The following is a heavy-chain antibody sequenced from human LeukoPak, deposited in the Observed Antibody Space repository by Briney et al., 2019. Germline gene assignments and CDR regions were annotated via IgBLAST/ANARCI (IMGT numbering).Heavy chain of an antibody. CDR1: GFTFSNYA. J-gene: IGHJ4*02. CDR2: ISGNGGTT. D-gene: IGHD4-23*01. Sequence: GGSLRLSCAASGFTFSNYAMNWVRQAPGKGLEWVSTISGNGGTTYYADSVKGRFTISRDNSKNTLYLQMNSLRAEDTAVYYCARILRWPNPFDQWGRGTLVTVSS. CDR3: ARILRWPNPFDQ. V-gene: IGHV3-23*01.